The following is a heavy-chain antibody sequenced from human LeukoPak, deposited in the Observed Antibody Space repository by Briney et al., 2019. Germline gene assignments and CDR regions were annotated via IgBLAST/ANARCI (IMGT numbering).Heavy chain of an antibody. J-gene: IGHJ4*02. V-gene: IGHV3-74*01. D-gene: IGHD3-10*01. Sequence: GGSLRLSCAASGFTFSSYWMHWVRQAPGKGLVWVSRINSDGSSTNYADSVKGRFTISRDNAKNTLYLQMNSLRAEDTAVYYCASGLWFGEFRFDYWGQGTLVTVSS. CDR1: GFTFSSYW. CDR2: INSDGSST. CDR3: ASGLWFGEFRFDY.